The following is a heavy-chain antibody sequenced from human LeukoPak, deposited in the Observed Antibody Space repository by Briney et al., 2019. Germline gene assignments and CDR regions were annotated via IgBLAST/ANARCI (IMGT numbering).Heavy chain of an antibody. CDR3: ARDGNNWNYGLD. CDR2: ISSSSSYI. Sequence: PGGSLRLSCAASGFTFSSYSMNWVRQAPGKGLEWVSSISSSSSYIYYADSVKGRFTISRDNAKNSLYLQMNSLRAEDTAVYYCARDGNNWNYGLDWGQGTLVTVSS. V-gene: IGHV3-21*01. J-gene: IGHJ4*02. D-gene: IGHD1-7*01. CDR1: GFTFSSYS.